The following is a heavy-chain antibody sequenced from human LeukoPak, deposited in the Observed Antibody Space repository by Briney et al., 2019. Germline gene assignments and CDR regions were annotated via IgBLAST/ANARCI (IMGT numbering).Heavy chain of an antibody. CDR1: GGSISSGGYY. CDR2: IYYSGST. CDR3: ARNDYGRPFDY. Sequence: PSETLSLTCTVSGGSISSGGYYWGWLRQHPGTGLEWIGYIYYSGSTYYNPSLKSRVTISVDTSKNQFSLKLSSVTAADTAVYYCARNDYGRPFDYWGQGTLVTVSS. D-gene: IGHD4-17*01. J-gene: IGHJ4*02. V-gene: IGHV4-31*03.